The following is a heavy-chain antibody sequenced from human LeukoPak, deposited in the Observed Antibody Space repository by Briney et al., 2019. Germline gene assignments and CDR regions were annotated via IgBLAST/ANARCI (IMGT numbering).Heavy chain of an antibody. CDR3: ARDWSGAYGMDV. CDR1: GFTFSSYA. V-gene: IGHV3-30-3*01. CDR2: ISCDGSNK. D-gene: IGHD3-10*01. J-gene: IGHJ6*02. Sequence: GGSLRLSCVASGFTFSSYAMHWVRQAPGKGLEWVALISCDGSNKYYADSVKGRFTISRDNSKNTLYLQMDSLRAEDTAVYYCARDWSGAYGMDVWGQGTTVTVSS.